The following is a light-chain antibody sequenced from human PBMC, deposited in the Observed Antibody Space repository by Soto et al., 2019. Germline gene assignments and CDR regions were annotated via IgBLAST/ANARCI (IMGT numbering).Light chain of an antibody. CDR1: HSVSSSY. CDR3: QQYGSAPPYT. J-gene: IGKJ2*01. CDR2: GAS. V-gene: IGKV3-20*01. Sequence: EIVLTQSPGTLSLSPGERATLSCRASHSVSSSYLAWYQQKPGQAPRLLIYGASSRATGIPDRFSGSGSGTHFTLTISRLEPEDFAVYYWQQYGSAPPYTFGQGTKLEIK.